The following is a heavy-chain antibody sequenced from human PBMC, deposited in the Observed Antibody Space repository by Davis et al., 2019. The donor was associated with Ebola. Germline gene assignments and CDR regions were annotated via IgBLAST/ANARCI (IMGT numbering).Heavy chain of an antibody. V-gene: IGHV1-8*01. CDR1: GYTFTTYD. CDR3: ARGGYFDWLTRWHYYGMDV. Sequence: AASVKVSCKASGYTFTTYDIHWVRQATGQGLEWMGWMNPNSENTGYAQKFQGRGTMTRSTSISTAYMELSSLISEDTAVYYCARGGYFDWLTRWHYYGMDVWGQGTTVTVSS. J-gene: IGHJ6*02. CDR2: MNPNSENT. D-gene: IGHD3-9*01.